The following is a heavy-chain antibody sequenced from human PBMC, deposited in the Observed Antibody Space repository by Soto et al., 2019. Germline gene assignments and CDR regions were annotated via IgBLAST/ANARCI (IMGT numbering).Heavy chain of an antibody. D-gene: IGHD1-26*01. Sequence: QVQLVESGGGVVQPGASLRLSCEVSGLTFNTSGMHWVRQAPGKGLEWLAVISYDSTKTYYADSVKGRFTISRDNSNSALYVQMNSLTGEDTAVYYCARTRSAWSDFHYYSLDVWGQGTTVTVSS. V-gene: IGHV3-30*03. CDR1: GLTFNTSG. J-gene: IGHJ6*02. CDR3: ARTRSAWSDFHYYSLDV. CDR2: ISYDSTKT.